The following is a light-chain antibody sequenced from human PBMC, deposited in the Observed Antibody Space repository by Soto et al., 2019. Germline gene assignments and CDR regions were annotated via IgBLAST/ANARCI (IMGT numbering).Light chain of an antibody. CDR1: QSVSSK. CDR3: QQYDNWPFT. J-gene: IGKJ3*01. CDR2: GAS. Sequence: EVVMTQSPATLSVSPGEGATLSCRASQSVSSKLAWYQQKPGQAPRLLIYGASTRATGIPARFSGSESGTEFALTISSLQSEDFAVSYCQQYDNWPFTFGPVTKVDIK. V-gene: IGKV3-15*01.